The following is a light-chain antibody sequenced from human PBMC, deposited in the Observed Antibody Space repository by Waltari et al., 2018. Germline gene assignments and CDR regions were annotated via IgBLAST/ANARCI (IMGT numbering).Light chain of an antibody. J-gene: IGKJ2*01. CDR1: QSISRN. CDR3: QQYNNWRT. CDR2: GAS. V-gene: IGKV3-15*01. Sequence: EVLMTQSPPTLSVSLGEGATLSCRASQSISRNLAWYQQKPGQAPRLLIYGASTRAPGIPARFSGSGSGTEFTLTISSLQSEDFAVYYCQQYNNWRTFGQGTKLEI.